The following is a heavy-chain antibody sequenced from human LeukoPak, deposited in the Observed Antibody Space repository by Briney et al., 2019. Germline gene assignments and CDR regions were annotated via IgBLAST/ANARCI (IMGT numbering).Heavy chain of an antibody. CDR3: ARGTGVGSGWYYYYYGMDV. V-gene: IGHV1-8*01. CDR1: GYTFTSYD. CDR2: MNPNSGNT. D-gene: IGHD6-19*01. Sequence: GASVKVSCKASGYTFTSYDINWVRQATGQGLEWMGWMNPNSGNTGYAQKFQGRVTMTRNTSISTAYMELSSLRSEDTAVYYCARGTGVGSGWYYYYYGMDVWGQGTTVTVSS. J-gene: IGHJ6*01.